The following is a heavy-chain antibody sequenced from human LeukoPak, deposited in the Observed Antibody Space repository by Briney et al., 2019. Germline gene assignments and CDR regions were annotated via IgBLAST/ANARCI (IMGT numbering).Heavy chain of an antibody. D-gene: IGHD4-11*01. CDR2: ISYDGSNK. J-gene: IGHJ4*02. V-gene: IGHV3-30-3*01. CDR3: ARAYSIDY. Sequence: GRSLRLSCAASGFTFSSYAMHWVRQAPGKGLEWVAVISYDGSNKYYADSVKGRFTISRDNSKNTLYLQMNSLRAEDTAEYYCARAYSIDYWGQGTLVTVSS. CDR1: GFTFSSYA.